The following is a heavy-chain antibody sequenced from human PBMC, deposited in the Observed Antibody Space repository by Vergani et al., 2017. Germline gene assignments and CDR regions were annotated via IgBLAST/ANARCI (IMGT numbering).Heavy chain of an antibody. Sequence: QVQLEQSGAEVKKPGSSVKVSCKASGGTFSSYAISWVRQAPGQGLEWMGGIIPIFGTANYAQKFQGRVTITADESTSTAYMELSSLRSEDTAVYYCARDSGITMVRGVIIEETPQYYYGMDVWGQGTTVTVSS. V-gene: IGHV1-69*12. J-gene: IGHJ6*02. D-gene: IGHD3-10*01. CDR1: GGTFSSYA. CDR3: ARDSGITMVRGVIIEETPQYYYGMDV. CDR2: IIPIFGTA.